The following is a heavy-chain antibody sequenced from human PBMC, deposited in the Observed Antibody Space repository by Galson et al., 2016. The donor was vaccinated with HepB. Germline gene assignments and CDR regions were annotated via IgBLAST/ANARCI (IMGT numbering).Heavy chain of an antibody. CDR3: ARGEAPAASDEFYYYFGMDV. V-gene: IGHV3-21*06. D-gene: IGHD2-2*01. CDR1: GFSLSTYS. CDR2: ISSSSSYI. J-gene: IGHJ6*02. Sequence: SLRLSCAASGFSLSTYSLNWVRQAPGKGLEWISSISSSSSYIYYADSVKGRFTISRDNAMNSLYLQMTSLRVDDTAVYYCARGEAPAASDEFYYYFGMDVWG.